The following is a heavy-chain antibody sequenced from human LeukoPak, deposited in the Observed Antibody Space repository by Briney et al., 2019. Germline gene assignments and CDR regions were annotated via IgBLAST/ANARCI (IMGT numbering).Heavy chain of an antibody. CDR3: AIVVGGYYFDY. CDR2: IKQDGSEK. Sequence: GGSLRLSCAASGFTFSSYLMSWVRQAPGKGLEWVANIKQDGSEKYYVDSVKGRFTISRDNAKNSLYLQMNSLRAEDTAVYYCAIVVGGYYFDYWGQGTLVTVSS. J-gene: IGHJ4*02. CDR1: GFTFSSYL. V-gene: IGHV3-7*01. D-gene: IGHD2-2*01.